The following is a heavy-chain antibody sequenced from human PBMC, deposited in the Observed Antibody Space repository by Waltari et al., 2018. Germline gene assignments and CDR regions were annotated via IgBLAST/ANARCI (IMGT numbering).Heavy chain of an antibody. D-gene: IGHD6-19*01. V-gene: IGHV1-69*13. CDR1: GGTFSSYA. CDR3: ARVRRSGWYGDFDY. CDR2: IIPICCTA. Sequence: QVQLVQSGAEVKKPGSSVKVSCKASGGTFSSYAISWVRQAPGQGLEWMGAIIPICCTANYAQKFQGRVTITADDSTSTSYIELSSLRSEDTAVYYCARVRRSGWYGDFDYWGQGTLVTVSS. J-gene: IGHJ4*02.